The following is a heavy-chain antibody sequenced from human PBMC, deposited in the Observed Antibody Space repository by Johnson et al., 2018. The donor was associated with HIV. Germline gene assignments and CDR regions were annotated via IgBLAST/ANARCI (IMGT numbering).Heavy chain of an antibody. J-gene: IGHJ3*02. CDR3: AREGTFYYDSSDGAFDI. Sequence: VQLVESGGGLVQPGGSLRLSCAASGFIFSRYWMHWVRQVPGKGLEWVSRINSDGSSTNYADSVKGRFTISRDNAENTLYLQMNSLRAEDTALYYCAREGTFYYDSSDGAFDIWGQGTMVTVSS. CDR2: INSDGSST. V-gene: IGHV3-74*01. D-gene: IGHD3-22*01. CDR1: GFIFSRYW.